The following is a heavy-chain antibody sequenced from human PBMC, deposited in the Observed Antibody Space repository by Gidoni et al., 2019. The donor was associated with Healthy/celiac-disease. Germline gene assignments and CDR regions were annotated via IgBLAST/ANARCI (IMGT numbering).Heavy chain of an antibody. D-gene: IGHD3-10*01. Sequence: QVQLVESGGGVVQPGRSLRLSCAASGFTFSSYGMHWVRQAPGKGLEWVEVIWYDGSNKYYADSVKGRFTISRDNSKNTLYLQMNSLRAEDTAVYYCARHYYGSGTYPGAFDIWGQGTMVTVSS. CDR1: GFTFSSYG. CDR3: ARHYYGSGTYPGAFDI. J-gene: IGHJ3*02. CDR2: IWYDGSNK. V-gene: IGHV3-33*01.